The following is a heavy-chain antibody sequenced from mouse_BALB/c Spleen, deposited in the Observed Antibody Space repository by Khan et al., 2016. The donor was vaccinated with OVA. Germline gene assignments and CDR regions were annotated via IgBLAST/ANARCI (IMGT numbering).Heavy chain of an antibody. J-gene: IGHJ3*01. D-gene: IGHD2-14*01. CDR3: VRDGAYHRNDGWFAY. Sequence: QVRLQQSGAELARPGASVKMSCKASGYTFTSYTIHWIKLRPGQGLEWIGYINPSNGYSNYNQKSKDKVTLTADKSSTTAYMQLSSLTSDDSAVYNCVRDGAYHRNDGWFAYWGLGTLVTVSA. CDR1: GYTFTSYT. CDR2: INPSNGYS. V-gene: IGHV1-4*01.